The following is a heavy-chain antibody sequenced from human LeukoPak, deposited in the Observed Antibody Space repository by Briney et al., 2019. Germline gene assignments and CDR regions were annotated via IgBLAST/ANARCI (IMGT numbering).Heavy chain of an antibody. CDR3: ARAIGVWSSGAFDI. V-gene: IGHV1-69*13. CDR2: IIPIFGTA. J-gene: IGHJ3*02. Sequence: SVKVSCKASGGTFSSYAISWVRQAPGQGLGWMGGIIPIFGTANYAQKFQGRVTITADESTSTAYMELSSLRSEDTAVYYCARAIGVWSSGAFDIWGQGTMVTVSS. D-gene: IGHD3-10*01. CDR1: GGTFSSYA.